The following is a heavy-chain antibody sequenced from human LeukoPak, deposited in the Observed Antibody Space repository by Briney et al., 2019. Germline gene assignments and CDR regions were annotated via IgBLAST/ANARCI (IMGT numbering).Heavy chain of an antibody. CDR3: ARGPYSYDSSGASDI. CDR1: GDSISSGDYY. Sequence: SQTLSLTCTVSGDSISSGDYYWSWIRQPAGKGLEWIGRISSSGSTNYNPSLKSRVTISVDTSKNQFSLKLSSVTAADTAAYFCARGPYSYDSSGASDIWGQGTMVTVSS. CDR2: ISSSGST. V-gene: IGHV4-61*02. J-gene: IGHJ3*02. D-gene: IGHD3-22*01.